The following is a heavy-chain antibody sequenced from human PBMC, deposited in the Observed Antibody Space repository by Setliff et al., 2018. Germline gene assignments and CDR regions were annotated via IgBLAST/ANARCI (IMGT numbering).Heavy chain of an antibody. CDR1: GGTFRSYA. CDR2: IIPIFGTA. V-gene: IGHV1-69*13. CDR3: AIPSSGNFYFDY. D-gene: IGHD1-26*01. J-gene: IGHJ4*02. Sequence: ASVKVSCKASGGTFRSYAITWVRQAPGQGLEWMGGIIPIFGTAKYAKKFQGRVTITADQSTRTAYMELISLRSEDTAVYYCAIPSSGNFYFDYWGQGTLVTVSS.